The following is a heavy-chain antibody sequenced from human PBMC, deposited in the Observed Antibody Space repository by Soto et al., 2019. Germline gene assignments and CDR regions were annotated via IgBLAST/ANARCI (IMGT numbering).Heavy chain of an antibody. CDR3: AKDMGRAAAATRFYYYYGMDV. V-gene: IGHV3-23*01. CDR1: GFTFSTYA. J-gene: IGHJ6*02. D-gene: IGHD6-13*01. CDR2: IGGSGGST. Sequence: EVQLLESGGGLVQPGGSLRLSCAASGFTFSTYAMSWVRQAPGKGLEWVSAIGGSGGSTYYADSGKGRFTISRDNSKNTLYLQMNSRRAEDTAVYYCAKDMGRAAAATRFYYYYGMDVWGQGTTVTVSS.